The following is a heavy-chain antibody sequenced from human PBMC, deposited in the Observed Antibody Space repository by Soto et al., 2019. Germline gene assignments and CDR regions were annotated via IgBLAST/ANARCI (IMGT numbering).Heavy chain of an antibody. V-gene: IGHV4-30-2*01. CDR1: GGSISSGGYS. CDR3: ARRWGDYFDY. Sequence: SETLSLTCAVSGGSISSGGYSWSWIRQPPGKGLEWIGYMYHSGSTYYNPSLKSRVTISIDRSKNQFSLKLSSVTAADTAVYYCARRWGDYFDYWGQGTLVTVS. D-gene: IGHD3-16*01. J-gene: IGHJ4*02. CDR2: MYHSGST.